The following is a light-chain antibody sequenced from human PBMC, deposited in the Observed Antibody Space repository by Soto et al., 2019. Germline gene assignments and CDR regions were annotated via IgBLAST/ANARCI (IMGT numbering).Light chain of an antibody. V-gene: IGKV3-20*01. J-gene: IGKJ1*01. Sequence: EIVLTQSPGTLSLSPGERFTLSCRASQSVTSSYIAWYQQKPGQAPRLLIYGASSRATGIPDRFSGSGSGTDFTLTISRLEPEDFAVYYCQQHGSSPQTFGQGTKVDI. CDR2: GAS. CDR1: QSVTSSY. CDR3: QQHGSSPQT.